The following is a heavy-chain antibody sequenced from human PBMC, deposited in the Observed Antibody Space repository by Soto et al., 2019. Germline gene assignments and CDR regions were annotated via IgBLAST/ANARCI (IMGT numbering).Heavy chain of an antibody. CDR2: IYYSGST. D-gene: IGHD5-12*01. V-gene: IGHV4-39*01. J-gene: IGHJ4*02. CDR1: GGSISSSSYY. Sequence: QLLESGPGLVQPSETLSLTCTVSGGSISSSSYYWGWIRQPPGKGLEWIGSIYYSGSTYYNPSLKSRVTISVDTSKNQFSLKLSSVTAADTAVYYCAISGYVWYFDYWGQGTLVTVSS. CDR3: AISGYVWYFDY.